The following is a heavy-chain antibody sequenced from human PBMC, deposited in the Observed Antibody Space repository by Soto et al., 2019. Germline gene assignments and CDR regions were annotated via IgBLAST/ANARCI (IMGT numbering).Heavy chain of an antibody. CDR2: IYYSGST. CDR3: ARPIQEIPMVRGVIIRSFDNWFDP. J-gene: IGHJ5*02. D-gene: IGHD3-10*01. CDR1: GGSISSSSYY. V-gene: IGHV4-39*01. Sequence: SETLSLTXTVSGGSISSSSYYWGWIRQPPGKGLEWIGSIYYSGSTYYNPPLKSRVTISVDTSKNQFSLKLSSVTAADTAVYYCARPIQEIPMVRGVIIRSFDNWFDPWGQGTLVTVSS.